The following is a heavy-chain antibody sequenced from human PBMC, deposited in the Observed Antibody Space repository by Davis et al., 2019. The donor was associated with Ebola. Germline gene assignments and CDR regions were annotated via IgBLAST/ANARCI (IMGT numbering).Heavy chain of an antibody. CDR2: IYYSGIT. CDR1: GGSIISSSSY. D-gene: IGHD3-10*01. J-gene: IGHJ5*02. CDR3: ARYSREYYYGSGSYSNWFDP. V-gene: IGHV4-39*01. Sequence: SETLSLTCTVSGGSIISSSSYWGCIRQPPRKGLEWIGSIYYSGITYYNPSLKSRVTISVDTSKNQFSLKLSSVTAADTAMYYCARYSREYYYGSGSYSNWFDPWGQGTLVTVSS.